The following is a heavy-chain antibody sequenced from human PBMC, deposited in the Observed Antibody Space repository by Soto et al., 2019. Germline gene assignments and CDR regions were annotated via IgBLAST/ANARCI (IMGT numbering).Heavy chain of an antibody. CDR2: ISYDGSNK. CDR1: GFTFSSYA. CDR3: ARDPLVSYFDY. Sequence: GGSLRLSCAASGFTFSSYAMHWVRQAPGKGLEWVAVISYDGSNKYYADSVKGRFTISRDNSKNTLYLQMNSLRAEDTAVYYCARDPLVSYFDYWGQGTLVTVSS. D-gene: IGHD6-6*01. V-gene: IGHV3-30-3*01. J-gene: IGHJ4*02.